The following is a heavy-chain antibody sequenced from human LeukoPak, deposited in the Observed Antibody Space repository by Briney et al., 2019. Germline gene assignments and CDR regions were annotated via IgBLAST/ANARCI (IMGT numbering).Heavy chain of an antibody. CDR3: AKGDSSGWYLLSYFDY. Sequence: GGSLRLSCAASGFTFSSYAMNWVRQAPGKGLEWVSAISGSGGSTYYADSVKGRFTISRDNSKNTLYLQMNSLRAEDTAVYYCAKGDSSGWYLLSYFDYWGQGTLVTVSS. CDR1: GFTFSSYA. J-gene: IGHJ4*02. D-gene: IGHD6-19*01. CDR2: ISGSGGST. V-gene: IGHV3-23*01.